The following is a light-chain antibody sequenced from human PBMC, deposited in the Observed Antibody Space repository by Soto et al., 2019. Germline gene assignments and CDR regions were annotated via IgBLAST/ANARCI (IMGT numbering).Light chain of an antibody. V-gene: IGLV1-47*01. J-gene: IGLJ2*01. CDR2: RND. Sequence: QSVLTQPPSASGTPGQRVTISCSGDSSNIGSNFVYWYQQLPGTAPKLLIYRNDQRPSGVSDLFYGSRPGTSASLAIGGLRSEDEGEYYCAAWDARLSGVVFGGGTKLTV. CDR1: SSNIGSNF. CDR3: AAWDARLSGVV.